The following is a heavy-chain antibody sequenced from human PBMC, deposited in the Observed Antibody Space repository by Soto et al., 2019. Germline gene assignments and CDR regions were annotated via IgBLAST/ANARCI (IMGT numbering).Heavy chain of an antibody. Sequence: QVQLVQSGAEVKKPGSSVKVSCKASGGTFSSYAISWVRQAPGQGLEWMGGIIPIFGTANYAQKFQGRVTMNGDESTRTAYMELSSLSSEDTAVYYCAIVAHVVAPTDDAFDIWGQGTMVTVSS. CDR1: GGTFSSYA. CDR2: IIPIFGTA. J-gene: IGHJ3*02. CDR3: AIVAHVVAPTDDAFDI. D-gene: IGHD2-15*01. V-gene: IGHV1-69*12.